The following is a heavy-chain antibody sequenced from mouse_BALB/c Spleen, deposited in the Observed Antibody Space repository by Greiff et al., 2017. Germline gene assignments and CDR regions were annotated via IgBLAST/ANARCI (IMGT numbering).Heavy chain of an antibody. V-gene: IGHV5-6-5*01. Sequence: EVKLQESGGGLVKPGGSLKLSCAASGFTFSSYAMSWVRQTPEKRLEWVASISSGGSTYYPDSVKGRFTISRDNARNILYLQMSSLRSEDTAMYYCARAITTVVPPFAYWGQGTLVTVSA. CDR3: ARAITTVVPPFAY. CDR2: ISSGGST. J-gene: IGHJ3*01. CDR1: GFTFSSYA. D-gene: IGHD1-1*01.